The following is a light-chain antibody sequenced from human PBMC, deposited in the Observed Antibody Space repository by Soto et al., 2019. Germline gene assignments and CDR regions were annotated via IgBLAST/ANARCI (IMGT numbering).Light chain of an antibody. CDR3: SSFTTSSTWV. J-gene: IGLJ3*02. CDR2: EVT. CDR1: SSDVGTYNY. V-gene: IGLV2-14*01. Sequence: QSALTQPASVSGSPGQSITISCTGTSSDVGTYNYVSWYQQLPGKAPKLMIYEVTNRPSGVSNRFSGSKSGNTASLTISGLQAEDEADYYCSSFTTSSTWVFGGGTKVTVL.